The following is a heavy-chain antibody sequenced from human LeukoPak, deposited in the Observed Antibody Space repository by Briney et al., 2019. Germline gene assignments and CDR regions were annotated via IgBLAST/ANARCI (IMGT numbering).Heavy chain of an antibody. D-gene: IGHD2-15*01. Sequence: PSETLSLTCTVSGGSISGSTSYWGWIRQSPGKGLEWIGLLNYSGTTYYNPSLKSRVTVSEDRSKNQFSLKLTSVTAADTAVYYCALFEVVAGSTQDFWGQGTLVTVSS. CDR2: LNYSGTT. J-gene: IGHJ4*02. CDR1: GGSISGSTSY. CDR3: ALFEVVAGSTQDF. V-gene: IGHV4-39*07.